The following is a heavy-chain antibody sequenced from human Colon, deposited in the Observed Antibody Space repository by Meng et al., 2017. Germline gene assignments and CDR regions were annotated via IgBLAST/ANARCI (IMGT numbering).Heavy chain of an antibody. CDR2: VYHRGDT. D-gene: IGHD1-7*01. CDR3: GRDQGRELINH. V-gene: IGHV4-4*02. Sequence: QLQEPGPGLVKPSGTLVLTCTVSGDSISSDIWWSWVRQPPGKGLEWIGEVYHRGDTNYNPSLKSRVDISVDKSKNQFYLSLFSVTAADTAVYYCGRDQGRELINHWGQGTLVTVSS. CDR1: GDSISSDIW. J-gene: IGHJ4*02.